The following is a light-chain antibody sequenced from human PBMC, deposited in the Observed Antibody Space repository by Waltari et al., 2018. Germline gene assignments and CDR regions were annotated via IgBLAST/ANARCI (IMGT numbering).Light chain of an antibody. CDR3: LTWHSSAWV. Sequence: QAVLTQPSFLSASPGASASLTCTLHRAIHVATNRIHWYQQKPGSPPQYLLRYKSYSDNQRGSGVPSRFSGSKDATANAGILLISGLQSEDEADYYCLTWHSSAWVFGGGTKLTVL. CDR2: YKSYSDN. CDR1: RAIHVATNR. V-gene: IGLV5-45*03. J-gene: IGLJ3*02.